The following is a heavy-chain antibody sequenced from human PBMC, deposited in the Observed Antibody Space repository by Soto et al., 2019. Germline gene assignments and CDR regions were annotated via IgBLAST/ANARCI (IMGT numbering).Heavy chain of an antibody. J-gene: IGHJ6*02. D-gene: IGHD3-3*02. CDR2: ITGTGATT. CDR3: ATSTHIFGVLTDSYQYGMDV. CDR1: GFTFSSYA. V-gene: IGHV3-23*01. Sequence: GGSLRLSCAASGFTFSSYAMNWVRQAPGKGLEWVSTITGTGATTDYADSVKGHFTISRDNSKNTLYLQMNSLRAEDTAVYYFATSTHIFGVLTDSYQYGMDVWGQGTTVTVSS.